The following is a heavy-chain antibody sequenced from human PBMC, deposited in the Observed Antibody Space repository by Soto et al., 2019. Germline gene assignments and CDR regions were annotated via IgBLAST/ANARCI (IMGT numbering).Heavy chain of an antibody. CDR1: GFTFNNYA. Sequence: EVQLLESGGGLVQPGGSLRLSCAASGFTFNNYAMSWVRQAPGEGLEWVSGISSSGGKIYYADSVKGRFTISRDSSKSALYLQMNSLRAEDTAVYHCAKDRSDIPTYCVDAWGQGTTVTVSS. J-gene: IGHJ6*02. CDR3: AKDRSDIPTYCVDA. D-gene: IGHD1-1*01. V-gene: IGHV3-23*01. CDR2: ISSSGGKI.